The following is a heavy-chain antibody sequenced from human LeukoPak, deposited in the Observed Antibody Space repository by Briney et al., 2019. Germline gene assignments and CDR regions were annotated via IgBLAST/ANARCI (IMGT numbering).Heavy chain of an antibody. V-gene: IGHV4-34*01. CDR2: INHSGST. J-gene: IGHJ3*02. CDR3: ARGLRLFI. CDR1: GGSFSGYY. Sequence: SETLSLTCAVYGGSFSGYYWSWIRQPPGKGLEWIGEINHSGSTYYNPSLKSRVTISVDTSKNQFSLKLSSVTAADTAVYYCARGLRLFIWGQGTMVTVSS. D-gene: IGHD3-3*01.